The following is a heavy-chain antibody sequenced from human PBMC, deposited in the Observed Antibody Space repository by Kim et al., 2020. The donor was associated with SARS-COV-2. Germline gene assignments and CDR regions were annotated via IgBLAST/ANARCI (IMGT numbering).Heavy chain of an antibody. J-gene: IGHJ6*02. Sequence: GGSLRLSCAASGFTFDDYTMHWVRQAPGKGLEWVSLISWDGGSTYYADSVKGRFTISRDNSKNSLYLQMNSLRTEDTALYYCAKDIRGGYSSGWYGHYYGMDVWGQGTTVTVSS. V-gene: IGHV3-43*01. CDR3: AKDIRGGYSSGWYGHYYGMDV. CDR1: GFTFDDYT. CDR2: ISWDGGST. D-gene: IGHD6-19*01.